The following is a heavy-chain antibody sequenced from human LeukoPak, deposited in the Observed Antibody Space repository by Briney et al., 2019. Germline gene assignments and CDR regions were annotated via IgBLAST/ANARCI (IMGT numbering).Heavy chain of an antibody. J-gene: IGHJ5*02. Sequence: MPSETLSLTCTVSGGSISSYYWSWIRQPPGKGLEWIGYIYYSGSTNYNPSLKSRVTISVDTSKNQFSLKLSSVTAADTAVYYCARAGSTVVPGWFDPWGQGTLVTVSS. D-gene: IGHD4-23*01. CDR2: IYYSGST. V-gene: IGHV4-59*01. CDR3: ARAGSTVVPGWFDP. CDR1: GGSISSYY.